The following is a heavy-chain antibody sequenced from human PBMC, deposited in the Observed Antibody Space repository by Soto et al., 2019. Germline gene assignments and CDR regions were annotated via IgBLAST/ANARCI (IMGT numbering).Heavy chain of an antibody. J-gene: IGHJ5*02. Sequence: SETLSLTCTVSGVSISSGDYYWSWIRQPPGKGLEWIGYIYYSGSTYYNPSLKSRVTISVDTSKNQFSLKLSSVTAADTAVYYCAGLQSMRLSGLDPWGQGTLVTV. D-gene: IGHD3-16*02. CDR1: GVSISSGDYY. CDR2: IYYSGST. CDR3: AGLQSMRLSGLDP. V-gene: IGHV4-30-4*01.